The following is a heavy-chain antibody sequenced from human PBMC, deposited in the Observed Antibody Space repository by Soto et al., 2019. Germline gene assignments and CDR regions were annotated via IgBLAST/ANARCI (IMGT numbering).Heavy chain of an antibody. D-gene: IGHD2-2*01. Sequence: PSETLSLTCAVYGGSFSGYYGSWIRQPPGKGLEWIGEINHSGSTNYNPSLKSRVTISVDTSKNQFSLKLSSVTAADTAVHYCARGQGYCSSTSCYWFDYWGQGTLVTVSS. J-gene: IGHJ4*02. CDR1: GGSFSGYY. V-gene: IGHV4-34*01. CDR2: INHSGST. CDR3: ARGQGYCSSTSCYWFDY.